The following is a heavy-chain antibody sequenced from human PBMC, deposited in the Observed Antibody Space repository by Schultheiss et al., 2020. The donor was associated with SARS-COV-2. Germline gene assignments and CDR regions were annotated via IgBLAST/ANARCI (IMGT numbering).Heavy chain of an antibody. CDR1: GFTFSSHG. J-gene: IGHJ6*02. Sequence: GESLKIYCAASGFTFSSHGMHWVRQAPGKGLEWVAIIWYDGTNKYYADSVRGRFTISRDNSRNTLNLQMSSLRAEDTAVYYYARDRRVAMINRGNPYYGMDVWGQGTTVTVSS. CDR2: IWYDGTNK. D-gene: IGHD5-12*01. CDR3: ARDRRVAMINRGNPYYGMDV. V-gene: IGHV3-33*01.